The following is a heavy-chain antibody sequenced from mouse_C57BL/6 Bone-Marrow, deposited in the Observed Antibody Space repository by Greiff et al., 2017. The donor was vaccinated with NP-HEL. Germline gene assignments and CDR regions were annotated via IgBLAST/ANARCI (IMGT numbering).Heavy chain of an antibody. V-gene: IGHV1-81*01. CDR2: IYPRSGNT. CDR3: ARSYYSNYVTQYYYAMDY. D-gene: IGHD2-5*01. CDR1: GYTFTSYG. J-gene: IGHJ4*01. Sequence: VQVVESGAELARPGASVKLSCKASGYTFTSYGISWVKQRTGQGLEWIGEIYPRSGNTYYNEKFKGKATLTADKSSSTAYMELRSLTSEDSAVYFCARSYYSNYVTQYYYAMDYWGQGTSVTVSS.